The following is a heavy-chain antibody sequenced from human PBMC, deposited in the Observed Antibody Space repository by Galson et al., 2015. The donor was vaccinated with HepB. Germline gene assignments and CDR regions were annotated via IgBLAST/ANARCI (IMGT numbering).Heavy chain of an antibody. V-gene: IGHV3-53*01. CDR2: IYSGGDT. Sequence: SLRLSCAASGFTVSINYMSWVRQAPGKGLEWVSVIYSGGDTYYADSVKGRFTISRDNSKNTLYLQMNSLRAEDTAVYYCARVGVSSGYPLFDYWGQGTLVTVSS. D-gene: IGHD3-22*01. J-gene: IGHJ4*02. CDR3: ARVGVSSGYPLFDY. CDR1: GFTVSINY.